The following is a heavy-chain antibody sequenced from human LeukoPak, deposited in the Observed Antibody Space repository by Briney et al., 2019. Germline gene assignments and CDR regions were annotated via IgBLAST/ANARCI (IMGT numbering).Heavy chain of an antibody. V-gene: IGHV4-59*01. CDR2: IYYSGST. J-gene: IGHJ4*02. D-gene: IGHD2-21*02. Sequence: SETLSLTCTVSGGSISSYYWSWMRQPPGKGLERIGYIYYSGSTNYNPSLKSRVTISVDTSKNQFSLKLSSVTAADTAVYYCARAPDCGGDCYSDFVFDYWGQGTLVTVSS. CDR1: GGSISSYY. CDR3: ARAPDCGGDCYSDFVFDY.